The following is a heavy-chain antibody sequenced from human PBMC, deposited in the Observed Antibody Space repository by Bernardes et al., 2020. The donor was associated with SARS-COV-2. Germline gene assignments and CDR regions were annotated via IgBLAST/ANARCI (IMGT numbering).Heavy chain of an antibody. J-gene: IGHJ6*04. CDR3: ARRRRLKEVQSGPTQTINQNYTMNV. Sequence: SGPTLVKPTQTLTLTCTFSGFSLSSSGVAVSWVRQPPGKALEWLALIYWDDDKRYSPSLKSRLTITKDTSKNQVVLTMTNMDPVDTATYYCARRRRLKEVQSGPTQTINQNYTMNVWGKGTTVTVSS. CDR1: GFSLSSSGVA. V-gene: IGHV2-5*02. D-gene: IGHD3-9*01. CDR2: IYWDDDK.